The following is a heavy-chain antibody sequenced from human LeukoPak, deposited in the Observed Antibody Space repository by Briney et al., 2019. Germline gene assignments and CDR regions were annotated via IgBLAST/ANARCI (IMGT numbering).Heavy chain of an antibody. D-gene: IGHD4-17*01. CDR2: IWYDGSNK. V-gene: IGHV3-33*01. CDR1: GFMFSSYG. Sequence: GRCPRLSCAATGFMFSSYGMDWVRQDPGKGLEWVAAIWYDGSNKYSADSVKGRFTISRDNSKNTLYLQMNSLRAEDTAVYYCARSLNGDPPDFDYWGQGTLVTVSS. CDR3: ARSLNGDPPDFDY. J-gene: IGHJ4*02.